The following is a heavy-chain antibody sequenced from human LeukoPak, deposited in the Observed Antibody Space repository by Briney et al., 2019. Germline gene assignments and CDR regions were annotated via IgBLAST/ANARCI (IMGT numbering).Heavy chain of an antibody. D-gene: IGHD6-13*01. J-gene: IGHJ4*02. CDR1: GFTLSSYW. CDR2: ISTDGSST. Sequence: SGGSLRLSCAASGFTLSSYWMHWVRQGPGKGLVWVSRISTDGSSTDYADSVKGRFTISRENAKNTLYLQMNSLRAEDTAVYYCAKDRYSSSWYYFDYWGQGTLVTVSS. V-gene: IGHV3-74*01. CDR3: AKDRYSSSWYYFDY.